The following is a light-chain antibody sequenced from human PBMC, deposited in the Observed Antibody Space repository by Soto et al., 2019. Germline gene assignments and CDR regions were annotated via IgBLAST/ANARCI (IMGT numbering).Light chain of an antibody. CDR3: QQSYSTPRMYT. V-gene: IGKV1-39*01. J-gene: IGKJ2*01. CDR1: QSISSY. Sequence: DIQMTQSPSSLSASVGDRVTITCRASQSISSYLNWYQQKPGKAPKLLIYAASSLQSGVPSRFSGSGSGTDSTLTISSLQPEDFATYYCQQSYSTPRMYTFGQGTKLEIK. CDR2: AAS.